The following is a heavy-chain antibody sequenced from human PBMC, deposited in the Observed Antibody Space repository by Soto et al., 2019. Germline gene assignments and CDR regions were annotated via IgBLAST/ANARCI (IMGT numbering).Heavy chain of an antibody. V-gene: IGHV3-23*04. CDR3: AKRPTTYYFDY. CDR1: GCTFSSYA. J-gene: IGHJ4*02. D-gene: IGHD1-7*01. CDR2: ISSSGGST. Sequence: VQLVESGGGLVQTGGSIRVSCAASGCTFSSYAMSWVRQAPGKGLEWVSAISSSGGSTNYADSVKGRFTISRDNSKNTLYLQMNSLRGEDTAIYYCAKRPTTYYFDYWGQGTLVTVSS.